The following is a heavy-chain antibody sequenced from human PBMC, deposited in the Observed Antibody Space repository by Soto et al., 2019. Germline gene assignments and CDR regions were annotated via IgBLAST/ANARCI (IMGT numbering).Heavy chain of an antibody. CDR2: IIPIFGTA. CDR3: AREGDYYDSSGYYHGSDY. CDR1: GGTFSSYA. V-gene: IGHV1-69*13. D-gene: IGHD3-22*01. Sequence: ASVKVSCKASGGTFSSYAISWVRQAPGQGLEWMGGIIPIFGTANYAQKFQGRVTITADESTSTAYMELSSLRSEDTAVYYCAREGDYYDSSGYYHGSDYWGQGTLVTVSS. J-gene: IGHJ4*02.